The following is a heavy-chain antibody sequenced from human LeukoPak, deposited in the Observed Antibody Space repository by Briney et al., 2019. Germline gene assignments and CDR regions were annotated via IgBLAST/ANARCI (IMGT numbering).Heavy chain of an antibody. Sequence: PGGSLRLSCAASGFTISFYWMSWVRQAPGKGLEWVANINQVASEKNYVDSVKGRFTISRDNAKNPLYLQMNSVRAEDTAMYYCVRDGGYYGPDSWGQGALVSVSS. CDR1: GFTISFYW. V-gene: IGHV3-7*04. CDR2: INQVASEK. D-gene: IGHD3-10*01. J-gene: IGHJ4*02. CDR3: VRDGGYYGPDS.